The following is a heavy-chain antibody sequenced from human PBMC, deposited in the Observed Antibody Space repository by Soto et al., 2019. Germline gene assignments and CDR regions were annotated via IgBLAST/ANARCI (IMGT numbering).Heavy chain of an antibody. D-gene: IGHD2-21*02. Sequence: QVQLVQSGPEVKKPGSSVRISCRSGGDTFSSYTVSWVRQTPGQGLEWMGRIIRVLGVTNYSRKFKGRMTITADKSKPTANMGWTSLKSADTARYYCARRRYGGVDCYSQYYYGMDVWGQGTSVIVSS. CDR3: ARRRYGGVDCYSQYYYGMDV. CDR1: GDTFSSYT. V-gene: IGHV1-69*02. J-gene: IGHJ6*02. CDR2: IIRVLGVT.